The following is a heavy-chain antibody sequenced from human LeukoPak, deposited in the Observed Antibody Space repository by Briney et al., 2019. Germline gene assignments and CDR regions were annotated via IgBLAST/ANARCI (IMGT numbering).Heavy chain of an antibody. CDR3: ARDMGRTDIYCSGGSCYAPLMDV. J-gene: IGHJ6*02. CDR1: GGTFSSYA. V-gene: IGHV1-69*01. D-gene: IGHD2-15*01. CDR2: IIPIFGTA. Sequence: SVKVSCKASGGTFSSYAISWVRQAPGQGLEWMGGIIPIFGTANYAQKFQGRVTITADESTSTAYMELSSLRSDDTAVYYCARDMGRTDIYCSGGSCYAPLMDVWGQGTTVTVSS.